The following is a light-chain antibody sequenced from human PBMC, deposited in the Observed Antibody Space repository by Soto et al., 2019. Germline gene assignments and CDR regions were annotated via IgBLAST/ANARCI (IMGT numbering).Light chain of an antibody. Sequence: QTVVTQEPWFSVPPGGTVTLTCGLSSGSVSTSYYPSWYQQTPGQAPRTLIYSTNTRSSGVPDRFSGSILGNKAALTIRGAQADDESDYYCVLYMGSGISVFGGGTKLTVL. CDR2: STN. CDR3: VLYMGSGISV. CDR1: SGSVSTSYY. J-gene: IGLJ3*02. V-gene: IGLV8-61*01.